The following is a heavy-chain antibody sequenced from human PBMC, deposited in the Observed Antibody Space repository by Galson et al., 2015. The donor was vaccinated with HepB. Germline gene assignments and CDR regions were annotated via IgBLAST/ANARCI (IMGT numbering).Heavy chain of an antibody. CDR2: ISSSSSYI. Sequence: SLRLSCAASGFTFSSYSMNWVRQAPGKGLEWVSSISSSSSYIYYADSVKGRFTISRDNAKNPLYLQMNSLRAEDTAVYYCAREVRLQTYYDFWSGTDAFDIWGQGTMVTVSS. V-gene: IGHV3-21*01. J-gene: IGHJ3*02. CDR1: GFTFSSYS. D-gene: IGHD3-3*01. CDR3: AREVRLQTYYDFWSGTDAFDI.